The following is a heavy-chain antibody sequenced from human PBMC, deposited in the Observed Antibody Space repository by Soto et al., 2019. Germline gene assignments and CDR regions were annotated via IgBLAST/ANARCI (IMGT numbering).Heavy chain of an antibody. Sequence: QVQLQESGPGLVKPSQTLSLTCTVSGASISSGDYYWSWIRQPPGKGLEWIGYIYYIGSTYYNPSLKSRVTISVDTSKNQFSLKLSSVTAAETAVYYCARAYHYDRSGYFPTPDYWGQGTLVTVSS. CDR1: GASISSGDYY. CDR3: ARAYHYDRSGYFPTPDY. D-gene: IGHD3-22*01. V-gene: IGHV4-30-4*01. J-gene: IGHJ4*02. CDR2: IYYIGST.